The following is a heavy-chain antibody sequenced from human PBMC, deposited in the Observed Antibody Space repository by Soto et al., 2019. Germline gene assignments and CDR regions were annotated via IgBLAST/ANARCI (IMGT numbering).Heavy chain of an antibody. D-gene: IGHD3-22*01. CDR2: VYYSGST. Sequence: QVQLQESGPGLVKPSQTLSLTCTVSGGSISSGGYYWSWIRQHPGKGLEWIGYVYYSGSTYYNPSLKSRVTISVDTSKNQFSLKLSSVTAADTAVYYCARGPQYYYDSSGPGSFDYWGQGTLVTVSS. CDR1: GGSISSGGYY. CDR3: ARGPQYYYDSSGPGSFDY. V-gene: IGHV4-31*03. J-gene: IGHJ4*02.